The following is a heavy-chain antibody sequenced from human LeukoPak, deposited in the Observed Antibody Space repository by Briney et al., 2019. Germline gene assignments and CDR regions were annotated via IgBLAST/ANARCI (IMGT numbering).Heavy chain of an antibody. D-gene: IGHD5-12*01. CDR2: ISGSSSYI. J-gene: IGHJ4*02. Sequence: PGGSLRLSCAASGFTFSGYSMIWVRQAPGKGLEWVSSISGSSSYIYYADSLKGRFTMSRDNAKNSLYLQVNSLRAEDTAVYYCARDLFAVATTDSRFDYWGQGTLVTVSS. CDR3: ARDLFAVATTDSRFDY. V-gene: IGHV3-21*01. CDR1: GFTFSGYS.